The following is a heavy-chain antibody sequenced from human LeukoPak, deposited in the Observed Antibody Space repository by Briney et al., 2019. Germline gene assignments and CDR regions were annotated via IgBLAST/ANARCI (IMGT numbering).Heavy chain of an antibody. Sequence: GASVHVSCRASDYTFSSYVINWVRQAPGQGLEWMGWISGYNGNTNYAQKFQGTVTLTTDTSTSTAHMERRSLSSDDTAVYYCARDSGLLWFGELLYRSHNWFDPGGRENVDTVSS. J-gene: IGHJ5*02. V-gene: IGHV1-18*01. CDR1: DYTFSSYV. CDR2: ISGYNGNT. CDR3: ARDSGLLWFGELLYRSHNWFDP. D-gene: IGHD3-10*01.